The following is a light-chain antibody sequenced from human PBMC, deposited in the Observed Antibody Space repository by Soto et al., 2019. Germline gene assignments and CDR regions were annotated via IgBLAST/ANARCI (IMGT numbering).Light chain of an antibody. CDR3: QQYDEWPLT. CDR1: QNVKTR. CDR2: DAF. V-gene: IGKV3-15*01. Sequence: EKVMTQSPATLSVSTGERATLSCRASQNVKTRLAWYQQKPGQAPRLLIYDAFTRATGIPARFSGSASGTEFTLTISSLQSEDFAVYYCQQYDEWPLTFGGGTKWISN. J-gene: IGKJ4*01.